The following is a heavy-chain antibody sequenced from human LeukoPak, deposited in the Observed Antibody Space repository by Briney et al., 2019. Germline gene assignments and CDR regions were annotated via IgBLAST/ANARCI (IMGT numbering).Heavy chain of an antibody. D-gene: IGHD4-17*01. CDR2: IIPIFGTA. CDR1: GGTFSSYA. CDR3: ARARRYGDYSLTG. V-gene: IGHV1-69*05. Sequence: SVKVSCKASGGTFSSYAISWVRQAPGQGLEWMGGIIPIFGTANYARRFQGRVTITTDESTSIAYMELSSLRSEDTAVYYCARARRYGDYSLTGWGQGTLVTVSS. J-gene: IGHJ4*02.